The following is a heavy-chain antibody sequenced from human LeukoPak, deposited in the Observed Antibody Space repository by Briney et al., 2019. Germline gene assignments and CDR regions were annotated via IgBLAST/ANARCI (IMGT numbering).Heavy chain of an antibody. Sequence: ASVKVSCKASGHSFVLYGISWVRRAPGEGPEWMGWISTYNGNTKCAEKFQGRVTMTTDTPTSTAYMELRSLRSDDTAVYYCARLYRKTYKWNDQPDYWGQGTLVTVSS. CDR2: ISTYNGNT. D-gene: IGHD1-20*01. CDR1: GHSFVLYG. J-gene: IGHJ4*02. V-gene: IGHV1-18*01. CDR3: ARLYRKTYKWNDQPDY.